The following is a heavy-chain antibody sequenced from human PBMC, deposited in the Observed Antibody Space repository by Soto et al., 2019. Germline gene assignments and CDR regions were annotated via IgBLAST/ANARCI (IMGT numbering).Heavy chain of an antibody. CDR2: IWYDGSNK. D-gene: IGHD6-19*01. CDR3: ARDGQSLAPYALDV. CDR1: GFTFSGHA. V-gene: IGHV3-33*01. J-gene: IGHJ6*02. Sequence: QVQVVESGGGVVQPGRSLRLSCTASGFTFSGHAMHWVRQPPGKGLEWVAQIWYDGSNKYYADSVKGRFTISRDNSKNTLYVQMDSLRVEDTAVYYCARDGQSLAPYALDVWGQGTSVIVSS.